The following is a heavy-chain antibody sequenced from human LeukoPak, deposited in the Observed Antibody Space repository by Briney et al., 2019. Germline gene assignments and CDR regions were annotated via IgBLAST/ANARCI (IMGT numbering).Heavy chain of an antibody. J-gene: IGHJ4*02. CDR1: GYTFTDYY. D-gene: IGHD1-1*01. CDR3: ARSNNWKPDY. Sequence: ASVTVSCKASGYTFTDYYMHWVRQAPGQGLEWMGWINLNSGGTKYAQKIQGRVTMTRDTSSSTAYMELNRLTSDDTAVYYCARSNNWKPDYWGQGTLVAVSS. V-gene: IGHV1-2*02. CDR2: INLNSGGT.